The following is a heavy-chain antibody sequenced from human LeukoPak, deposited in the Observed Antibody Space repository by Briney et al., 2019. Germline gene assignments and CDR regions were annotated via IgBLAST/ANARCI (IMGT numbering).Heavy chain of an antibody. CDR2: ISYDGSNK. V-gene: IGHV3-30*04. D-gene: IGHD7-27*01. CDR1: GFTFSSYA. J-gene: IGHJ3*02. CDR3: ARDRANWGIGDAFDI. Sequence: GGSLRLSCAASGFTFSSYAMRWVRQAPGKGLEWVAVISYDGSNKYYADSVKGRFTISRDNSKNTLYLQMNSLRAEDTAVYYCARDRANWGIGDAFDIWGQGTMVTVSS.